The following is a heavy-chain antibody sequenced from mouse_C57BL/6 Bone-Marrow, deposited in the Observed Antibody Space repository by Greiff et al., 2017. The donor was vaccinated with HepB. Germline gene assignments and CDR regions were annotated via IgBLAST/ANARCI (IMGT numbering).Heavy chain of an antibody. CDR1: GYTFTSYD. CDR2: IYPRDGST. D-gene: IGHD1-1*01. CDR3: AREPIYYYGSSYGFDV. V-gene: IGHV1-85*01. Sequence: QVHVKQSGPELVKPGASVKLSCKASGYTFTSYDINWVKQRPGQGLEWIGWIYPRDGSTKYNEKFKGKATLTVDTSSSTAYMELHSLTSEDSAVYFCAREPIYYYGSSYGFDVWGTGTTVTVSS. J-gene: IGHJ1*03.